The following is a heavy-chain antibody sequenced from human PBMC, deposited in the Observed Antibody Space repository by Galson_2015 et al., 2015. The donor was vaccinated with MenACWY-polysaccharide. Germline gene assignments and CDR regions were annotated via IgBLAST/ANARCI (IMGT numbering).Heavy chain of an antibody. V-gene: IGHV4-4*07. D-gene: IGHD6-19*01. Sequence: EILSGACTVSGASVCNYYWTWVRRPAGTGVEWIGRVYASGSPNSNPSLKSRLTMSVDTSKNQFSLGLSSVTAADTAIYYCARVRGGQWPRYSMDVWGQGTTGTVSS. CDR2: VYASGSP. J-gene: IGHJ6*02. CDR1: GASVCNYY. CDR3: ARVRGGQWPRYSMDV.